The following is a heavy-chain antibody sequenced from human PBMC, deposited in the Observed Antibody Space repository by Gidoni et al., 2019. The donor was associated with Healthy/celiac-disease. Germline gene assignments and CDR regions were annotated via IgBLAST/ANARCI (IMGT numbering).Heavy chain of an antibody. J-gene: IGHJ4*02. D-gene: IGHD3-22*01. CDR2: INPSGGST. V-gene: IGHV1-46*03. CDR1: GYTFTSYY. CDR3: ARDRFHRTHYYDSTPIDY. Sequence: QVQLVQSGAEVKKPGASVKVSCKASGYTFTSYYMHWVRQAPGQGLEWMGIINPSGGSTSYAQKFQGRVTMTRDTSTSTVYMELSSLRSEDTAVYYCARDRFHRTHYYDSTPIDYWGQGTLVTVSS.